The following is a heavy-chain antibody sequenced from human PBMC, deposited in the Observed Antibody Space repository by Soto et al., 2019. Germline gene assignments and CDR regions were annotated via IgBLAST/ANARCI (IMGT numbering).Heavy chain of an antibody. D-gene: IGHD5-12*01. CDR3: ARLPQGVYDLGRLWEKFDY. V-gene: IGHV2-5*02. J-gene: IGHJ4*02. CDR1: GFSLSSFGMG. Sequence: QITVKESGLTLVKPTETLTLTCTFSGFSLSSFGMGVGWIRQPPGKALEWLALIYWDDDKRYSPSLSSRLTITNDPSNNKVDLTMTSMDPVDTATYYCARLPQGVYDLGRLWEKFDYWGQGALVTVS. CDR2: IYWDDDK.